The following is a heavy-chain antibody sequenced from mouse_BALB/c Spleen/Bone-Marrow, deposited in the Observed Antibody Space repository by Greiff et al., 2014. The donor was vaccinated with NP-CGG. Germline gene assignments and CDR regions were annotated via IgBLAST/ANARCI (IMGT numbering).Heavy chain of an antibody. V-gene: IGHV1S41*01. Sequence: DLVKPGASVKLSCKASGFTFTSYWINWVKQRPGQGLEWIGRIAPGSGSTYYNAMFKGKATLTVDTSSNTAYIQLSSLSSEDSADDFCARFPIYYGNYGAMDYWGQGTSVTVSS. CDR3: ARFPIYYGNYGAMDY. D-gene: IGHD2-1*01. CDR1: GFTFTSYW. J-gene: IGHJ4*01. CDR2: IAPGSGST.